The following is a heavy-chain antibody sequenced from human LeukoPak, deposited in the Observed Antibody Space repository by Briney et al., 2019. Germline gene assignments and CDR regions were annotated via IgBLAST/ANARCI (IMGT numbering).Heavy chain of an antibody. CDR3: ARSYGDFSHGAFDI. CDR1: GFTFSIYW. V-gene: IGHV3-74*01. J-gene: IGHJ3*02. CDR2: INSDGSST. D-gene: IGHD4-17*01. Sequence: GGSLRLSCAASGFTFSIYWMHWVRQAPGKGLVWVSRINSDGSSTIYADSVKGRFTISRDNAKNTVYLQMNSLRAEDTAVYYCARSYGDFSHGAFDIWGQGTMVTVSS.